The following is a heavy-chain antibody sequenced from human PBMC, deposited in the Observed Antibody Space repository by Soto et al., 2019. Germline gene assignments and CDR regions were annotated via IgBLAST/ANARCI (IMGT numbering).Heavy chain of an antibody. V-gene: IGHV5-10-1*01. D-gene: IGHD3-22*01. CDR1: GYSFTSYW. J-gene: IGHJ4*02. CDR3: ARHPHYYYDSSGYFDY. CDR2: IDPSDSYT. Sequence: GESLKISCKGSGYSFTSYWISWVRQMPGKGLEWMGRIDPSDSYTNYSPSFQGHVTISADKSISTAYLQWSSLKASDTAMYYCARHPHYYYDSSGYFDYWGQGTLVTVSS.